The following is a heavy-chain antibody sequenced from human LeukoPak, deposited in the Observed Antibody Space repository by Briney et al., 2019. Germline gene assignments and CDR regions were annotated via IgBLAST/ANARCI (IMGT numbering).Heavy chain of an antibody. CDR2: INHSGST. D-gene: IGHD6-13*01. V-gene: IGHV4-34*01. J-gene: IGHJ4*02. Sequence: SETLSLTCAVCGGSFSGYYWSWIRQPPGKGLEWIGEINHSGSTNYNPSLKSRVTISVDTSKNQFSLKLSSVTAADTAVYYCARGEAGYLDYWGQGTLVTVSS. CDR3: ARGEAGYLDY. CDR1: GGSFSGYY.